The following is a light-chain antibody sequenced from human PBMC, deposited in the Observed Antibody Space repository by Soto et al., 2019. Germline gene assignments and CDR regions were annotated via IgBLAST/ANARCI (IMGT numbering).Light chain of an antibody. Sequence: QSALTQPRSVSGSPGQSVTIYCTGASSDVSDYNFVSWYQQYAGKAPKVIIYGVDKRSSGVPDRFSGSKSGNTASLTISGLQTEDEAEYFCCSYTGTYTVVFGGGTKLTVL. J-gene: IGLJ3*02. V-gene: IGLV2-11*01. CDR2: GVD. CDR3: CSYTGTYTVV. CDR1: SSDVSDYNF.